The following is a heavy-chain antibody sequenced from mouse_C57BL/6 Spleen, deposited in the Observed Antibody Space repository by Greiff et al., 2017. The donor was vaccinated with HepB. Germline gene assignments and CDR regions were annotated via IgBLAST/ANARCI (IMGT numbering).Heavy chain of an antibody. CDR3: ARRLVLFAY. CDR1: GYSITSGYY. V-gene: IGHV3-6*01. D-gene: IGHD2-2*01. CDR2: ISYDGSN. J-gene: IGHJ3*01. Sequence: EVKLEESGPGLVKPSQSLSLTCSVTGYSITSGYYWNWIRQFPGNKLEWMGYISYDGSNNYNPSLKNRISITRDTSKNQFFLKLNSVTTEDTATYYCARRLVLFAYWGQGTLVTVSA.